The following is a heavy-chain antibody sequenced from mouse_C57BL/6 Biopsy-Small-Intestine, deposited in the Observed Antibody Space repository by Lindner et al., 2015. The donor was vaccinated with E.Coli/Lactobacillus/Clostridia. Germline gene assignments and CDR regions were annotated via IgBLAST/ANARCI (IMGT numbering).Heavy chain of an antibody. Sequence: SVKVSCKTSGYMFNVYGINWVRQAPGQGLEWMGWIAPYSGNTNFPLKFRDRVTLTTDISTNTAYMEFRALTSDDTAVYYCARDEDSTNWYAIDYWGQGTLVTVSS. CDR1: GYMFNVYG. CDR2: IAPYSGNT. CDR3: ARDEDSTNWYAIDY. D-gene: IGHD2-14*01. V-gene: IGHV1S61*01. J-gene: IGHJ4*01.